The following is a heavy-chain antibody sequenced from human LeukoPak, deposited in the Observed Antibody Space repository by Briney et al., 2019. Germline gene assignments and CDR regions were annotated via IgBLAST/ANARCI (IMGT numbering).Heavy chain of an antibody. Sequence: GGSLRLSCSASGFTFSSYSMNWVRQAPGKGLEWVSSITTSSSYIYYADLVKGRFTISRDNAKNSLYLQMNSLRAEDTAVYYCARDTGDYKNYSWYFDYSGHGTLVTVSS. CDR1: GFTFSSYS. J-gene: IGHJ4*01. CDR2: ITTSSSYI. V-gene: IGHV3-21*01. D-gene: IGHD4-11*01. CDR3: ARDTGDYKNYSWYFDY.